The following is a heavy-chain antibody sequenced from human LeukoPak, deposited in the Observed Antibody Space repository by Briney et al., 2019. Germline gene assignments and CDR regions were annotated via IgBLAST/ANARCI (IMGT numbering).Heavy chain of an antibody. J-gene: IGHJ4*02. Sequence: SQTLSLTCTVSGGSIGRGDYYWTWIRQPPGKGLEWIGCIYYSGSTYYNPSLKSRVTISVDTSKNQFSLNLNSVTAADTAVYYCARAPGYCSGGSCYGGEFDYWGQGTLVTVS. CDR1: GGSIGRGDYY. CDR3: ARAPGYCSGGSCYGGEFDY. CDR2: IYYSGST. D-gene: IGHD2-15*01. V-gene: IGHV4-30-4*01.